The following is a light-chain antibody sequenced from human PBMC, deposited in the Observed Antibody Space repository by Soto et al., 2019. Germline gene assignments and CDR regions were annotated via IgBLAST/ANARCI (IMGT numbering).Light chain of an antibody. J-gene: IGKJ3*01. CDR1: QSVNIY. CDR3: QRRSGFT. Sequence: EIVLTQSPATLSLSPGERATLSCRASQSVNIYLAWYQQKPGQAPRLLIYDASNRATGIPARFSGSGSGTDFTLTISSLEPEDFAVYYCQRRSGFTFGPGTKVDIK. CDR2: DAS. V-gene: IGKV3-11*01.